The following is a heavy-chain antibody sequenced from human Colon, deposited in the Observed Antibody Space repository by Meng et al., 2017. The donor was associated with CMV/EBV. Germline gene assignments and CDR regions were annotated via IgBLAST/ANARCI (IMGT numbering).Heavy chain of an antibody. J-gene: IGHJ4*02. CDR1: GSSISSSNW. CDR3: ARDAHFGVADY. V-gene: IGHV4-4*01. D-gene: IGHD3-3*01. CDR2: IHHTGSS. Sequence: LPCPVSGSSISSSNWWTWVRQPPGKGLEWIGEIHHTGSSNYNPSLKGRVTISVDKSNNHFSLRLTSVTAADSAVYFCARDAHFGVADYWGQGTLVTVSS.